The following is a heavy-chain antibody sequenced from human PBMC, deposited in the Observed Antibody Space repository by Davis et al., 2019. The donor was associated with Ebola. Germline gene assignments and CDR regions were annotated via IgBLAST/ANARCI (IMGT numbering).Heavy chain of an antibody. J-gene: IGHJ4*02. D-gene: IGHD6-6*01. CDR1: GGSISSSGYY. CDR3: ATEYSSLYYFDY. CDR2: IFYTGST. Sequence: MPSETLSLTCTVSGGSISSSGYYWAWIRQPPGKGLEWIGSIFYTGSTFYNPSLKSRVSISVDTSKNQFSLKLSSVTAADTAVYYCATEYSSLYYFDYWGQGTLVTVSS. V-gene: IGHV4-39*01.